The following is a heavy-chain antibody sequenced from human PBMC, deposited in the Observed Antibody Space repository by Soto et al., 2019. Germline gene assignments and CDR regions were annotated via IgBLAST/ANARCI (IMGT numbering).Heavy chain of an antibody. CDR1: GFAFNDFA. V-gene: IGHV3-23*01. CDR2: ISGSGDKT. J-gene: IGHJ4*02. Sequence: EVHLLESGGDLVLPGGSLRLSCAASGFAFNDFAMSWVRQAPGKGPEWLSTISGSGDKTFHSDSVKGRFDISRDNSNNKMFLQMNSLRAEVTAIFYCAKGASHAPFEKWGLGTLVTVSS. CDR3: AKGASHAPFEK.